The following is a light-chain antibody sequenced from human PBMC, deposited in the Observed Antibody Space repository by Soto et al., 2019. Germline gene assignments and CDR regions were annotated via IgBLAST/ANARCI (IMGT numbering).Light chain of an antibody. Sequence: QSALTQPASVSGSPGQSITISCTGTSSDVGGYNYVSWYQQHTGKAPKLRIYQVSNRPSGVSNRLSGSKSGNTASLTISGLQAEDEAYYYCSSYTSSSTLRMFGGGTKLTVL. CDR1: SSDVGGYNY. V-gene: IGLV2-14*01. CDR2: QVS. CDR3: SSYTSSSTLRM. J-gene: IGLJ3*02.